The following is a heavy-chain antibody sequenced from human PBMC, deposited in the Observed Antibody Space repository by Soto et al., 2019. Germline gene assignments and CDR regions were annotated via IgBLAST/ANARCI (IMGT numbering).Heavy chain of an antibody. CDR3: ARVGPYGSGSYFAFDY. CDR2: INHSGST. V-gene: IGHV4-34*01. CDR1: GRSFSGYY. Sequence: SETLSLTCAVYGRSFSGYYWSWIRQPPGKGLEWIGEINHSGSTNYNPSLKSRVTISVDTSKNQFSLKLSSVTAADTAVYYCARVGPYGSGSYFAFDYWGQGTLVTV. D-gene: IGHD3-10*01. J-gene: IGHJ4*02.